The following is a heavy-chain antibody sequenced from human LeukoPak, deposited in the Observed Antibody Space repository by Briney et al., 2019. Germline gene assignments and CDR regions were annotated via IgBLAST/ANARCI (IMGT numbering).Heavy chain of an antibody. CDR3: ASIDGGHFDY. CDR2: IIPILGIA. CDR1: GGTFSSYA. Sequence: GASVKVSCKASGGTFSSYAISWVRQTPGQGLEWMGRIIPILGIANYAQKFQGRVTITADKSTSTAYMELSSLRSEDTAVYYCASIDGGHFDYWGQGTLVTVSS. V-gene: IGHV1-69*04. J-gene: IGHJ4*02. D-gene: IGHD4-17*01.